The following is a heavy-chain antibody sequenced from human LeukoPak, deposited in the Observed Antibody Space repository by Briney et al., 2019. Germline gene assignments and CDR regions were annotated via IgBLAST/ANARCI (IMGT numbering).Heavy chain of an antibody. CDR2: ISYEASTT. Sequence: GGSLRLSCAASGFTFRNYGMQWVRQATGKGLEWVAVISYEASTTYYADSVKGRFTISRDNSRNTLSLQMNGLRPEDTAVYYCAKEGPGNYYSAYFDSWGQGTLVTVSS. CDR1: GFTFRNYG. D-gene: IGHD1-26*01. V-gene: IGHV3-30*18. CDR3: AKEGPGNYYSAYFDS. J-gene: IGHJ4*02.